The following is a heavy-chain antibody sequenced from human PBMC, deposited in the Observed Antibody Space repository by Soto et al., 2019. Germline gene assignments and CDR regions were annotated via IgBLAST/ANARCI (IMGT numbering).Heavy chain of an antibody. CDR1: GFTVSSYW. V-gene: IGHV3-74*01. CDR2: INSDGSST. CDR3: ARDGTPRPERPHDY. D-gene: IGHD1-1*01. Sequence: PGGSLRLSCAASGFTVSSYWMHWVRQAPGKGLVWVSRINSDGSSTSYADSVKGRLTISRDCAKNTLYLHMNSLRAEDTAVYYCARDGTPRPERPHDYWRQGTLVTVSS. J-gene: IGHJ4*02.